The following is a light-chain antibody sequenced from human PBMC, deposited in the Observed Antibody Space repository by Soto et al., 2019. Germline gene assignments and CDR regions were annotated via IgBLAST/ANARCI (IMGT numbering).Light chain of an antibody. V-gene: IGKV3-15*01. J-gene: IGKJ1*01. CDR3: QQYNNWWT. Sequence: VMTQSPATLSVSPGERATLSCRASQSINSNLAWYQQRPVQAPRLLIYGASTRATGIPARFSGSGSGTEFTLTISSLQSEDFAVYYCQQYNNWWTFGQGTKA. CDR1: QSINSN. CDR2: GAS.